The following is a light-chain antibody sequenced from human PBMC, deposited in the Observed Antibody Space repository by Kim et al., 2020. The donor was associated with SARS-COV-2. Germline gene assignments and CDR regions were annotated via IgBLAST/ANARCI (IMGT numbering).Light chain of an antibody. V-gene: IGLV3-19*01. CDR1: VLRSYY. J-gene: IGLJ2*01. CDR2: GKN. Sequence: VALGPTVRITCQGDVLRSYYATWYLQKPGQAPIVVIYGKNNRPSGIPDRFSGSSSGNTASLTTTGTQAGDEADYYCNSRDSNDNVVFGGGTQLTVL. CDR3: NSRDSNDNVV.